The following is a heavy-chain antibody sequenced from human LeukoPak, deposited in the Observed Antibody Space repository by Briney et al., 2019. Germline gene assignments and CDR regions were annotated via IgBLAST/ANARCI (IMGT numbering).Heavy chain of an antibody. J-gene: IGHJ4*02. CDR1: GFTVSSNS. CDR3: VRGAYSSSWLNFDY. Sequence: GGSLRLSCTVSGFTVSSNSMSWVRQAPGKGLEWVSFIYSDNTHYSDSVKGRFTISRDNSKNTLYLQMNSLRAEDTAVYYCVRGAYSSSWLNFDYWGQGTLVTVSS. V-gene: IGHV3-66*03. D-gene: IGHD6-13*01. CDR2: IYSDNT.